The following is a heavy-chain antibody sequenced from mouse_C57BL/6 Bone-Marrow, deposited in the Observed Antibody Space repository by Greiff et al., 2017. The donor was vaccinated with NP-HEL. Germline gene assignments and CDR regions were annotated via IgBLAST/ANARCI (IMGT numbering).Heavy chain of an antibody. CDR3: ASGGGNWYFDV. J-gene: IGHJ1*03. Sequence: EVQLQESGPGLVKPSQSLSLTCSVTGYSITSGYYWNWIRQFPGNKLEWMGYISYDGSNNYNPSLKNRISITRDTSKNQFFLKLNSVTTEDTATYYCASGGGNWYFDVWGTGTTVTVSS. CDR2: ISYDGSN. CDR1: GYSITSGYY. V-gene: IGHV3-6*01.